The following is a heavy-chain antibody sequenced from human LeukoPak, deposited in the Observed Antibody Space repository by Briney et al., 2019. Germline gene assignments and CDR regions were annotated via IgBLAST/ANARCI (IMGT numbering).Heavy chain of an antibody. CDR1: GFTFSSYS. CDR3: ARDSSHYDILTGYLPHTRTLDY. V-gene: IGHV3-21*01. D-gene: IGHD3-9*01. J-gene: IGHJ4*02. CDR2: ISSSSSYI. Sequence: GGSLRLSCAASGFTFSSYSMNWVRQAPGKGLEWVSSISSSSSYIYYADSVKGRFTISRDNAKNSLYLQMNSLRAEDTAVYYCARDSSHYDILTGYLPHTRTLDYWGQGTLVTVSS.